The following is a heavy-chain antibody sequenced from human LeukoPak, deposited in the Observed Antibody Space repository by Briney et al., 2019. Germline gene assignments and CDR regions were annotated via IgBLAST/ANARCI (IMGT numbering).Heavy chain of an antibody. CDR1: GYTFTSYG. CDR2: ISAYNGNT. D-gene: IGHD3-16*02. V-gene: IGHV1-18*01. Sequence: ASVKVSCKASGYTFTSYGISWVRQAPGQGLEWMGWISAYNGNTNYAQKLQGRVTMTTDTSTSTAYMELRSLRSDATAVYYCARAGYDYVWGSYRLEFDYWGQGTLVTVSS. J-gene: IGHJ4*02. CDR3: ARAGYDYVWGSYRLEFDY.